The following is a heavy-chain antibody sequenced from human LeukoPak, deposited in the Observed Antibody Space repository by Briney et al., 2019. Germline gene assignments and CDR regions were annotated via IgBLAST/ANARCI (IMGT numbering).Heavy chain of an antibody. Sequence: GGSLRLSCTASGFTFSKYNMNWVRQAPGKGLEWVSYISSSSSIIYYADSVKGRFTISRDNAKNSLFLQMNSLRAEDTAVYYCARVKYYYDSSGYPGAYYYYMDVWGKGTTVTVSS. CDR2: ISSSSSII. V-gene: IGHV3-48*01. CDR3: ARVKYYYDSSGYPGAYYYYMDV. J-gene: IGHJ6*03. CDR1: GFTFSKYN. D-gene: IGHD3-22*01.